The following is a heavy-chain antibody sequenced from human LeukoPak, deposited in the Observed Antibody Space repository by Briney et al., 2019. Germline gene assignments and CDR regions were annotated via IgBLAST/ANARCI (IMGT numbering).Heavy chain of an antibody. CDR3: TGNYYGSGSYADFDY. D-gene: IGHD3-10*01. CDR2: IRSTANGYAT. Sequence: PGGSLRLSCAASGFTFSGSALHWARQASGEGLEWVGRIRSTANGYATAYGASVKGRFTIYRDDSKNTAYLQMDSLKTEDTAVYYCTGNYYGSGSYADFDYWGQGTLVTVSS. J-gene: IGHJ4*02. V-gene: IGHV3-73*01. CDR1: GFTFSGSA.